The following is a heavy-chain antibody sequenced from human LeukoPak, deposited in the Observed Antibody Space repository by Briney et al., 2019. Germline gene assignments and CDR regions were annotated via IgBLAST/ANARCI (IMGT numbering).Heavy chain of an antibody. J-gene: IGHJ6*03. Sequence: GGSLRLSCTVSGFTVSSNSMSWVRQAPGKGLEWVSFIYSGGNTHYSDSVKGRFTISRDNSKNTLYLQMNSLRVEDTAMYFCAKDGGPNYYYYYMDVWGKGTTVTISS. CDR2: IYSGGNT. V-gene: IGHV3-53*01. CDR3: AKDGGPNYYYYYMDV. D-gene: IGHD2-8*01. CDR1: GFTVSSNS.